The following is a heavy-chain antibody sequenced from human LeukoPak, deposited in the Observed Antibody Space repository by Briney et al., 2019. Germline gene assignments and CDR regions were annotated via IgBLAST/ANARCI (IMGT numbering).Heavy chain of an antibody. CDR1: GFTFSTYW. V-gene: IGHV3-74*01. CDR3: AKDMKAAAGTGGMDV. Sequence: TGGSLRLSCAASGFTFSTYWMHWVRQAPGKGLVWVSRINGDGTYINYADSVKGRFTISRDNAKNSLYLQMNSLRAEDTALYYCAKDMKAAAGTGGMDVWGQGITVTVSS. J-gene: IGHJ6*02. D-gene: IGHD6-13*01. CDR2: INGDGTYI.